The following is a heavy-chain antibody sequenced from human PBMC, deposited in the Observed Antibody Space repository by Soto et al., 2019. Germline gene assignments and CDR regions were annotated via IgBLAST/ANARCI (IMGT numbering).Heavy chain of an antibody. Sequence: GASVKVSCKASGGTFSSYTISWVRQAPGQGLEWMGRINPGLGKANYSQKFQGRVTITRDKSASTAYMELSSLRSEDTAVYYCARGSPPTFDYWGQGTRVTVSS. V-gene: IGHV1-69*02. D-gene: IGHD1-26*01. CDR1: GGTFSSYT. CDR3: ARGSPPTFDY. CDR2: INPGLGKA. J-gene: IGHJ4*02.